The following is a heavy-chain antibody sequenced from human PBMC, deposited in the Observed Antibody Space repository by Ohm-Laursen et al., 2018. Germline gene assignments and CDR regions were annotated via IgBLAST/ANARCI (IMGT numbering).Heavy chain of an antibody. V-gene: IGHV4-34*01. CDR2: INHSGST. CDR3: ARELAYYDSSGLDAFDI. Sequence: SETLSLTCAVYGGSFSGYYWSWIRQPPGKGLEWIGEINHSGSTNYNPSLKSRVTISIDTSKNQFSLKVSSVTAADTAVYYCARELAYYDSSGLDAFDIWGQGTMVTVSS. D-gene: IGHD3-22*01. CDR1: GGSFSGYY. J-gene: IGHJ3*02.